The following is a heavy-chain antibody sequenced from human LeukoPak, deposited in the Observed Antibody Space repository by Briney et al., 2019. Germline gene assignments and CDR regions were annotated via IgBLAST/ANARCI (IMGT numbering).Heavy chain of an antibody. V-gene: IGHV4-59*08. D-gene: IGHD6-19*01. CDR2: IYYSGST. CDR3: ARRYSYSSLPDY. CDR1: GGSISGFY. Sequence: PSETLSLTCTVSGGSISGFYWSWIRQSPGKGLEWIAYIYYSGSTYSNPSLKSRVTISVDTSKNQFSLKLSSVTAADTAVYYCARRYSYSSLPDYWGQGTLVTVSS. J-gene: IGHJ4*02.